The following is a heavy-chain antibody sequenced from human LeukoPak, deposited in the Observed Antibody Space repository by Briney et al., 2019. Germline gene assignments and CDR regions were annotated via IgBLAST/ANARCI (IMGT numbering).Heavy chain of an antibody. V-gene: IGHV1-2*02. CDR3: ARDYYDIFYRFDP. J-gene: IGHJ5*02. CDR1: GYTFTGYY. Sequence: ASVKVSCKASGYTFTGYYMHWVRQAPGRGLEWMGWINPNSGGTNYAQKFQGRVTMTRDTSISTAYMELSRLRSDDTAVYYCARDYYDIFYRFDPWGQGTLVTVSS. D-gene: IGHD3-9*01. CDR2: INPNSGGT.